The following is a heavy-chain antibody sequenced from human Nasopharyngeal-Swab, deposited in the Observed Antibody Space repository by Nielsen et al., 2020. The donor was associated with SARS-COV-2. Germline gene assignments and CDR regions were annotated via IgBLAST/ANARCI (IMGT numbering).Heavy chain of an antibody. CDR1: GFTFSTYW. CDR2: IKPDGSSV. D-gene: IGHD2-8*02. Sequence: GESLKISCAVSGFTFSTYWMHWVRQAPGKGLVWVSRIKPDGSSVTYADSVKGRFTISRDNARNTLYLQMNSLRAEDAAVYYCARDSPYCTGGICSFDYWGHGTLATVSS. V-gene: IGHV3-74*01. J-gene: IGHJ4*01. CDR3: ARDSPYCTGGICSFDY.